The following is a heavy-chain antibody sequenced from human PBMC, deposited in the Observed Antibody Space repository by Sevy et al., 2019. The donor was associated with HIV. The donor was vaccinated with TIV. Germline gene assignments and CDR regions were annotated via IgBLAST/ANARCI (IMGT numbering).Heavy chain of an antibody. D-gene: IGHD2-2*03. CDR2: ISGSGGST. CDR1: VFTFSSYA. Sequence: GGSLRLSCAASVFTFSSYATSWVRQAPGKGLEWVSAISGSGGSTYYADSVKGRFTISRDNSKNTLYLQMNSLRAEDTAVYYCAKFLDIVVVPAAVDYWGQGTLVTVSS. V-gene: IGHV3-23*01. CDR3: AKFLDIVVVPAAVDY. J-gene: IGHJ4*02.